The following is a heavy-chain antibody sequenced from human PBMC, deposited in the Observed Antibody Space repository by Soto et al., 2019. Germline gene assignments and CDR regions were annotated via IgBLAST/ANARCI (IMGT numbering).Heavy chain of an antibody. D-gene: IGHD3-22*01. Sequence: GGSLRLSCAASGFTFSSYSMNWVRQAPGKGLEWVSSISSSSSYIYYADSVKGRFTISRDNAKNSLYLQMNSLRAEDTAVYYCARGSLYYDSSGYYPEDAFDIWGQGTMVTVSS. V-gene: IGHV3-21*01. CDR3: ARGSLYYDSSGYYPEDAFDI. CDR1: GFTFSSYS. J-gene: IGHJ3*02. CDR2: ISSSSSYI.